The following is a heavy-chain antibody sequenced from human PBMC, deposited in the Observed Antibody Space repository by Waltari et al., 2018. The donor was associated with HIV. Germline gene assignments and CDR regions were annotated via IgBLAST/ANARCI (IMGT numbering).Heavy chain of an antibody. D-gene: IGHD2-15*01. J-gene: IGHJ4*02. Sequence: QVQLVESGGGVVQPGRSLRLSCVASGFTFSSYAMHWVRQAPGKGLEWVAVIWYDGSNTYYADSVKGRFTISRDNSKNTLYLQMSSLRAEDTAMYYCAKNPLSGEGYFDYWGQGTLVTVSS. CDR2: IWYDGSNT. CDR3: AKNPLSGEGYFDY. V-gene: IGHV3-30*18. CDR1: GFTFSSYA.